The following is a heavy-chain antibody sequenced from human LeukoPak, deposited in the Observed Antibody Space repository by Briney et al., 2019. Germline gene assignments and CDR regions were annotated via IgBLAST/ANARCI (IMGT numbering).Heavy chain of an antibody. CDR1: GGSVSTFY. V-gene: IGHV4-59*02. CDR2: IYNSGST. J-gene: IGHJ4*02. CDR3: ARGRVGPPY. Sequence: SETLSLTCTVSGGSVSTFYWSWIRQPPGKGLEWIRCIYNSGSTSYNPSLKSRVTISVDTSKNQFSLRLSSVTAADTAVYYCARGRVGPPYWGQGTLVTVSS. D-gene: IGHD4-23*01.